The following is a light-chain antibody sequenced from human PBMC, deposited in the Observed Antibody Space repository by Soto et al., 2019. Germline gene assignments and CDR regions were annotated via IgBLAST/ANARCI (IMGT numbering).Light chain of an antibody. CDR3: QSYDNSLSAWV. V-gene: IGLV1-40*01. J-gene: IGLJ3*02. CDR1: SSNIGTNWP. Sequence: QSVLTQPPSVSGAPGQRVTISCTGSSSNIGTNWPVNWYQQFPGIAPKLLIYDNNNRPSGVPDRFSGSKSGTSASLAITGLQAEDEADYYCQSYDNSLSAWVFGGGTKVTVL. CDR2: DNN.